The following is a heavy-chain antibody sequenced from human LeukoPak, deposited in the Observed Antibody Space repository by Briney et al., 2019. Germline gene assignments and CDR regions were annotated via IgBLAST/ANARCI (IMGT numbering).Heavy chain of an antibody. J-gene: IGHJ4*02. CDR2: IYNTGET. D-gene: IGHD1-26*01. Sequence: GGSLRLSCAASGFTVSNNYMSWVRQAPGEGLEWVSFIYNTGETYYADSVKGRFTISRDNSKNTLFLEMNSLRAEDTAVYYCAIPRRGGSYYVYWGQGTLVTVSS. CDR3: AIPRRGGSYYVY. V-gene: IGHV3-53*01. CDR1: GFTVSNNY.